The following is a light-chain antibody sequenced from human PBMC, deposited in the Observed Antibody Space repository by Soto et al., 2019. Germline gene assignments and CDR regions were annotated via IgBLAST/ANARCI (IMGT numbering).Light chain of an antibody. Sequence: QSVLTQPRSVSGSPGQSVTISCTGTSSDVGTYNYVSWYQQHPGKAPKLMIYDVSQRPSGVPDRFSGSKSGNTASLTISGLRAEDGSDYCCCSYAGSYTSVFGGGTKLTVL. CDR2: DVS. CDR1: SSDVGTYNY. CDR3: CSYAGSYTSV. J-gene: IGLJ2*01. V-gene: IGLV2-11*01.